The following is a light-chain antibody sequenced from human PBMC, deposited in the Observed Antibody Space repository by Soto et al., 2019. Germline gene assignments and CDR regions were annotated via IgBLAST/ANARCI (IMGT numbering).Light chain of an antibody. Sequence: EIVLQNSVGTVSLTKKKRATLSCRARQSVSSSYLAWYQQKPGKAPRLLIYGASSRATGIPDRFSGSGSGTDFTLTISRLEPEDFAVYYCQQYGNSPWTFGQGTKVDI. J-gene: IGKJ1*01. CDR1: QSVSSSY. CDR3: QQYGNSPWT. V-gene: IGKV3-20*01. CDR2: GAS.